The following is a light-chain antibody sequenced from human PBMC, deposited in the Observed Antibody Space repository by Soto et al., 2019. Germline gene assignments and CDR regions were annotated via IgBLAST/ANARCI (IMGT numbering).Light chain of an antibody. CDR2: GAS. CDR1: QSVSGN. J-gene: IGKJ1*01. V-gene: IGKV3-15*01. CDR3: QQYNNWPQT. Sequence: EIVMTQSPATLSVSPGERATLSCRASQSVSGNLAWYQQKPGQAPRLLIYGASTRATGIPARFSGCGSGTEFTLTISSLQSEDFAVYYCQQYNNWPQTFGQGTKVEIK.